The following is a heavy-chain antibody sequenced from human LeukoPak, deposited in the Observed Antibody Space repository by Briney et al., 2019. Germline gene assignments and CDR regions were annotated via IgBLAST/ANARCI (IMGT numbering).Heavy chain of an antibody. D-gene: IGHD6-19*01. Sequence: VASVKVSCKASGYTFIGYYMHWVRQAPGQGLEWMGWINPNSGGTNYAQKFQGRVSLTRDTSISTAYMELRSLRSDDTAVYYCARDKTVAALDYWGQGTLVTVSS. CDR1: GYTFIGYY. CDR2: INPNSGGT. CDR3: ARDKTVAALDY. V-gene: IGHV1-2*02. J-gene: IGHJ4*02.